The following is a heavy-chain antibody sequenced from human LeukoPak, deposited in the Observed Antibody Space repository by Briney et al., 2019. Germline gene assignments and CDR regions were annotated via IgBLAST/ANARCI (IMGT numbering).Heavy chain of an antibody. CDR1: GYTFTSYY. D-gene: IGHD3-22*01. Sequence: GASVKVSCKASGYTFTSYYMHWVRQAPGQGLEWMGLINPSGGSTSYAQKFQGRVTMTRDTSTSTVYMELSSLRSEDTAVYYCARANQATYYYDSSGYEVAFDIWGQGTMVTVSS. J-gene: IGHJ3*02. CDR2: INPSGGST. CDR3: ARANQATYYYDSSGYEVAFDI. V-gene: IGHV1-46*01.